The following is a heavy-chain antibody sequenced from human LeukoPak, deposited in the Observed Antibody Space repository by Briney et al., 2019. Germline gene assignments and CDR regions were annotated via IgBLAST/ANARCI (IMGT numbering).Heavy chain of an antibody. V-gene: IGHV5-10-1*01. D-gene: IGHD3-22*01. CDR3: ARLYDSSGYYYVYYGMDV. CDR1: GYSFTSYW. CDR2: IDPSDSYT. J-gene: IGHJ6*02. Sequence: GESLKISCKGSGYSFTSYWISWVRQMPGKGLEWMGRIDPSDSYTNYSPSFQGHVTISADKSISTAYLQWSSLKASDTAMYYRARLYDSSGYYYVYYGMDVWGQGTTVTVSS.